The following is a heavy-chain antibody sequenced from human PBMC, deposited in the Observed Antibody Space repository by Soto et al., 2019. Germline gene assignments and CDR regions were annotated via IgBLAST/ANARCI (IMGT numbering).Heavy chain of an antibody. CDR2: IYWDDDK. CDR1: GFSLTTYGVG. CDR3: ARSGYYYDTYWFDL. Sequence: SGPTLVNPTQTLTLTCTFSGFSLTTYGVGVGWIRQPPGKALEWLALIYWDDDKRYSPSLKSRLTITKDTSKNQVVLTMTNMDPVDTATYYCARSGYYYDTYWFDLWGQGTLVTVSS. D-gene: IGHD3-22*01. J-gene: IGHJ5*02. V-gene: IGHV2-5*02.